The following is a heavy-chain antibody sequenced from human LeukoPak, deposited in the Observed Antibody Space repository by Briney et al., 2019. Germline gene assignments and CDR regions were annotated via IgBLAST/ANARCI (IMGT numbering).Heavy chain of an antibody. CDR2: IYHSGRT. J-gene: IGHJ4*02. CDR1: GGSISGYY. V-gene: IGHV4-59*08. D-gene: IGHD3-3*01. Sequence: SETLSLTCTGSGGSISGYYWSWFRQPPGKGLEWIGYIYHSGRTSYNPSLKSRVTISVDTSKNEFSLKLRFVTAADTAVYYCAGPIYEAVEQWGQGTLVTVSS. CDR3: AGPIYEAVEQ.